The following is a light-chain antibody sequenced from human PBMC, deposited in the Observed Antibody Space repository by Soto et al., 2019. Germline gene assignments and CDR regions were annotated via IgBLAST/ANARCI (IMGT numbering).Light chain of an antibody. CDR1: QDISNY. Sequence: DIPLTQSPSFLSASVGNRVTVTCRASQDISNYLAWYQQKPGKAPRLLIYAASTLQSGVSSRFRGSGSGTAFTLTISSLQPEDFATYYCQQLNTYPVTFGGGTKVEIK. CDR2: AAS. J-gene: IGKJ4*01. CDR3: QQLNTYPVT. V-gene: IGKV1-9*01.